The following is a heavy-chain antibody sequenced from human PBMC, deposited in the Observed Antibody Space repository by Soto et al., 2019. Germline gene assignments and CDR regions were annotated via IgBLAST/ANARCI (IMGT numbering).Heavy chain of an antibody. J-gene: IGHJ4*02. CDR2: IYYSGST. CDR1: GGSISSSSYY. CDR3: ARRDRGSSSSHFDY. V-gene: IGHV4-39*01. Sequence: QLQLQESGPGLVKPSETLSLTCTVSGGSISSSSYYWGWIRQPPGKGLEWIGSIYYSGSTYYNPSLKSRVTISVDTSKNQFSLKLSSVTAADTAVYYCARRDRGSSSSHFDYWGQGTLVTVS. D-gene: IGHD6-6*01.